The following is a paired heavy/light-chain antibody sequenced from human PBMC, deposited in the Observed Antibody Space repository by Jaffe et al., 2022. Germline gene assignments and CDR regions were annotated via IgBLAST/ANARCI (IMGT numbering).Light chain of an antibody. Sequence: DIQLTQSPSTLSASVGDRVTITCRASQRVSQWLAWYQQKPGEAPNLLIYEVSTLESGVPSRFSGSGSGTEFTLTISSLQPDDFATYYCQQYEAMYTFGQGTKLDMK. J-gene: IGKJ2*01. CDR3: QQYEAMYT. V-gene: IGKV1-5*03. CDR1: QRVSQW. CDR2: EVS.
Heavy chain of an antibody. Sequence: QVKLAQSGAEVKKPGASVRVSCKASGYRFTSYGIHWVRQAHGQRLEWVGWLNPDNGNTKLSQRFQDRVTITRDTSATTAFLELRNLRSEDTAVYFCARLETVTTGGAFNVWGQGTLVTVSS. D-gene: IGHD1-1*01. V-gene: IGHV1-3*01. J-gene: IGHJ3*01. CDR1: GYRFTSYG. CDR2: LNPDNGNT. CDR3: ARLETVTTGGAFNV.